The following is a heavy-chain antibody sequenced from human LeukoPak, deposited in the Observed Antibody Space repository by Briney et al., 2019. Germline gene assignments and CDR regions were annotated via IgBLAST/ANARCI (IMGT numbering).Heavy chain of an antibody. CDR2: FDPEDGET. CDR3: AMPEGRSYSGFGSYFDY. D-gene: IGHD1-26*01. J-gene: IGHJ4*02. Sequence: ASVKVSCKVSGYTLTELSMHWVRQAPGKGLEWMGGFDPEDGETIYAQKFQGRVTMTEDTSTDTAYMELSSLRSEDTAVYYCAMPEGRSYSGFGSYFDYWGQGTLVTVSS. V-gene: IGHV1-24*01. CDR1: GYTLTELS.